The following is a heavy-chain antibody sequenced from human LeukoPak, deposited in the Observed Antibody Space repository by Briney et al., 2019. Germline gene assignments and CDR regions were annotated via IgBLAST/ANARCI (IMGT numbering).Heavy chain of an antibody. J-gene: IGHJ6*02. CDR3: AKVMGYCSSTSCYGYYYGMDV. Sequence: PGGSLRLSCAASGFTFSNYAMTWARQTPGKGLEWVSSIGVIDGILNYADSVKGRFTISRDNSKNTLYLQMNSLRAEDTAVYYCAKVMGYCSSTSCYGYYYGMDVWGQGTTVTVSS. CDR1: GFTFSNYA. D-gene: IGHD2-2*01. CDR2: IGVIDGIL. V-gene: IGHV3-23*01.